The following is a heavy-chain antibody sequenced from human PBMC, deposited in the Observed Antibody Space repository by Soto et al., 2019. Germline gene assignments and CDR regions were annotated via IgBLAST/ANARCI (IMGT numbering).Heavy chain of an antibody. J-gene: IGHJ4*02. CDR1: GFSLSTTGLV. CDR3: KRKATTPTGPYCES. CDR2: IYWNDDK. D-gene: IGHD1-26*01. V-gene: IGHV2-5*01. Sequence: QITLKESGHTLVKHTQTLTLTCTFSGFSLSTTGLVLGWIRQPPGKALEWLALIYWNDDKRYSPSQKNKLTITPDTAKSQTVITVTNMDPVFSATNYSKRKATTPTGPYCESGGQGNLVTLSS.